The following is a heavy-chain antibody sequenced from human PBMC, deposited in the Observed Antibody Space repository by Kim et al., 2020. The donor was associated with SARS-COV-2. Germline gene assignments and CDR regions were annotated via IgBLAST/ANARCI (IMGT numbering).Heavy chain of an antibody. V-gene: IGHV3-11*04. CDR1: GFTFSDYY. CDR3: ARDVSSGWKRAYYYYGMDV. CDR2: ISSSGSTI. D-gene: IGHD6-19*01. J-gene: IGHJ6*02. Sequence: GGSLRLSCAASGFTFSDYYMSWIRQAPGKGLEWVSYISSSGSTIYYADSVKGRFTISRDNAKNSLYLQMNSLRAEDTAVYYCARDVSSGWKRAYYYYGMDVWGQGTTVTVSS.